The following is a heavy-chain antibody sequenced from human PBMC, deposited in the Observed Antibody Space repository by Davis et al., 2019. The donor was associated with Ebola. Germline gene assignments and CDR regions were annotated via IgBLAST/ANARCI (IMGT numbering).Heavy chain of an antibody. CDR3: ANASGYCGGDCFIFDY. CDR2: IIPIFGTA. V-gene: IGHV1-69*13. D-gene: IGHD2-21*02. CDR1: GYTFTGYY. Sequence: SVKVSCKASGYTFTGYYMHWVRQAPGQGLEWMGGIIPIFGTANYAQKFQGRVTITADESTSTAYMELSSLRSEDTAVYYCANASGYCGGDCFIFDYWGQGTLVTVSS. J-gene: IGHJ4*02.